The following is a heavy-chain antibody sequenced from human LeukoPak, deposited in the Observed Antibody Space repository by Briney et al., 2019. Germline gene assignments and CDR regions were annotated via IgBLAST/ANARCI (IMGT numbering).Heavy chain of an antibody. CDR1: GFTFSSYG. Sequence: PGRSLRLSCAASGFTFSSYGMHWVRQAPGKGLEWVAVISYDGSNKYYADSVKGRFTISRDSSKNTLYLQMNSLRAEDTAVYYCAKDSYYGSGSYYLDYWGQGTLVTVSS. D-gene: IGHD3-10*01. CDR3: AKDSYYGSGSYYLDY. CDR2: ISYDGSNK. V-gene: IGHV3-30*18. J-gene: IGHJ4*02.